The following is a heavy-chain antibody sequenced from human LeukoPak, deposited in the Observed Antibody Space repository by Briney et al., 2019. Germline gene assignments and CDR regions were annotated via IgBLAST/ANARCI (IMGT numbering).Heavy chain of an antibody. D-gene: IGHD6-13*01. CDR3: ARQGAEQQLVRVNYFDY. Sequence: SETLSLTCAVSGAFIGSSNWWSWVRQPPGKGLEWIGEVSHSGSTNYNPSLKSRLTISVDRSNNQFPLKLSSVTAADTAVYYCARQGAEQQLVRVNYFDYWGQGTLVTVSS. J-gene: IGHJ4*02. CDR2: VSHSGST. CDR1: GAFIGSSNW. V-gene: IGHV4-4*02.